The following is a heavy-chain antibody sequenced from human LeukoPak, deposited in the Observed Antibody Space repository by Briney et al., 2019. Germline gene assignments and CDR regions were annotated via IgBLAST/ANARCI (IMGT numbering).Heavy chain of an antibody. CDR3: AKDSGTAMADY. J-gene: IGHJ4*02. V-gene: IGHV3-48*01. CDR1: GFTFSSYS. D-gene: IGHD5-18*01. CDR2: ISSSSSTI. Sequence: GGSLGLSCAASGFTFSSYSMNWVRQAPGKGLEWVSYISSSSSTIYYADSVKGRFTISRDNAKNSLYLQMNSLRAEDTAVYYCAKDSGTAMADYWGQGTLVTVSS.